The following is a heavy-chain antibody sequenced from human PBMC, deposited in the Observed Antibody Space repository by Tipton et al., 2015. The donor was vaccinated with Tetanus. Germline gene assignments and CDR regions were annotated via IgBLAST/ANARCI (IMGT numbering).Heavy chain of an antibody. Sequence: LRLSCTVSGGSITSNYWTWIRQPAGKGLEWIGRIYAPGSTNFNPSLQSRVTISGDTSKNQFSLTMRSVTAADTAVYYCARDVWKYTYGYGYFDLWGQGALVIVSS. CDR3: ARDVWKYTYGYGYFDL. CDR2: IYAPGST. J-gene: IGHJ4*02. CDR1: GGSITSNY. D-gene: IGHD5-18*01. V-gene: IGHV4-4*07.